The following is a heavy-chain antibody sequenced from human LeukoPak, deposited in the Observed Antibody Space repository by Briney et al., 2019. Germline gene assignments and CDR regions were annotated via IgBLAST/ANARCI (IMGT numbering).Heavy chain of an antibody. V-gene: IGHV3-49*03. CDR2: IRSKAYGGTA. D-gene: IGHD1-1*01. CDR1: GFTFGDYA. CDR3: TRDRGAYNLYDY. J-gene: IGHJ4*02. Sequence: GGSLRLSCTASGFTFGDYAMSWIRQAPGKGLEWVGFIRSKAYGGTADYAASVKGRFTISRDDSKAIAYLQMNSLKTEDTAVYHCTRDRGAYNLYDYWGQGTLVTVSS.